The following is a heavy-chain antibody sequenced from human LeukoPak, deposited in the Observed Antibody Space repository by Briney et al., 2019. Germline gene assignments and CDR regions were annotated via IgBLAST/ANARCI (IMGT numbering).Heavy chain of an antibody. Sequence: ASVKVSCKACGYTFTGYYMHWVRQAPGQRLEWMGWINPNSGGTNYAQKFQGWVTMTRDTSISTAYMELSRLRFDDTAVYYCARGISAHYYDSSGYQDAFDIWGQGTMVTVSS. V-gene: IGHV1-2*04. CDR3: ARGISAHYYDSSGYQDAFDI. J-gene: IGHJ3*02. D-gene: IGHD3-22*01. CDR2: INPNSGGT. CDR1: GYTFTGYY.